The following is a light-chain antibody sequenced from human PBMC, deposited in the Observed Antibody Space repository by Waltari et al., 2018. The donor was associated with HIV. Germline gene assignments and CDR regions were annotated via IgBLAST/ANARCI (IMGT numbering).Light chain of an antibody. CDR3: QVWDIITDEVV. V-gene: IGLV3-21*01. Sequence: SYVLTQSPSVSVAPGQTAIIPCGGNNIGSKRVHWYQQKPGQAPVLIIFDDDDRPSGIPERFSGSNSGDTATLFISMVDAGDEADYFCQVWDIITDEVVFGGGTKMTVL. CDR1: NIGSKR. J-gene: IGLJ2*01. CDR2: DDD.